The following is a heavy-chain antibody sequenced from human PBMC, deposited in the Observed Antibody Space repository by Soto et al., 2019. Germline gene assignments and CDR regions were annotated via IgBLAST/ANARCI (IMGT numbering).Heavy chain of an antibody. CDR3: ALNNVYPRNWFDP. CDR1: GFSLSNARMG. V-gene: IGHV2-26*02. Sequence: QVTLKESGPVLVKPTETLTLTCTVSGFSLSNARMGVSWIRQPPGKALEWLAHIFSNDEKSYSTSLKSMLTISNDTTKSQVVLTMTDMDPVNTSTYYCALNNVYPRNWFDPRGQGTLLTVSS. D-gene: IGHD2-8*01. CDR2: IFSNDEK. J-gene: IGHJ5*02.